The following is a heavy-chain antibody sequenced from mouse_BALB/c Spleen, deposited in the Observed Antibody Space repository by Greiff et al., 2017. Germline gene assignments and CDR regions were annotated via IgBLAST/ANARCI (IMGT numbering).Heavy chain of an antibody. CDR2: ISNGGGST. D-gene: IGHD2-10*02. CDR1: GFTFSSYT. J-gene: IGHJ4*01. CDR3: ARQWYGNYVDYAMDY. V-gene: IGHV5-12-2*01. Sequence: EVKVVESGGGLVQPGGSLKLSCAASGFTFSSYTMSWVRQTPEKRLEWVAYISNGGGSTYYPDTVKGRFTISRDNAKNTLYLQMSSLKSEDTAMYYCARQWYGNYVDYAMDYWGQGTSVTVSS.